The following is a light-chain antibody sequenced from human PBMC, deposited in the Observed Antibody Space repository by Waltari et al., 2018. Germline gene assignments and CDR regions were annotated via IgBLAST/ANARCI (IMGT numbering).Light chain of an antibody. CDR3: QQYNSYSPWT. CDR2: KAS. J-gene: IGKJ1*01. V-gene: IGKV1-5*03. CDR1: QSISSW. Sequence: DIQMTQSPSTLSASVGDRVTITCRASQSISSWLAWYQQKPGKAPKLLIHKASSLESGVPSRFSGSGSGTGFTLTISSLQPDDFATYYCQQYNSYSPWTFGQGTKVEIK.